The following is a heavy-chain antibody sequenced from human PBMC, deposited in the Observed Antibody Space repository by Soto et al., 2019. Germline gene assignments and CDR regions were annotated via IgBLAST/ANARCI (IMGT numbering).Heavy chain of an antibody. D-gene: IGHD6-19*01. CDR3: AKSMRGSGWTISY. V-gene: IGHV3-43*01. CDR1: GFTFDDYT. CDR2: ISWDGGST. J-gene: IGHJ4*02. Sequence: EVQLVESGGGLVQPGRSLRLSCAASGFTFDDYTMHWVRQAPGKGLEWVSLISWDGGSTYYADSVKGRFTISRDNSKNSLYLQMNSLRTEDTALYYCAKSMRGSGWTISYWGQGTLVTVSS.